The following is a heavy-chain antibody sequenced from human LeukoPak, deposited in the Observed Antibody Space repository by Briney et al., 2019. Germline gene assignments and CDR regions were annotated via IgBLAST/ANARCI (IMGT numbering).Heavy chain of an antibody. CDR1: GFTFSSYW. V-gene: IGHV3-7*04. Sequence: GGSLRLSCAASGFTFSSYWMSWVRQAAGKGLEWVANIKQDVSVKYYVDSVKGRFTISRHNAKSSLYLQMNTLRPEDTAVYYCARGGPDALDIWGPGTMVTVSS. CDR3: ARGGPDALDI. J-gene: IGHJ3*02. CDR2: IKQDVSVK.